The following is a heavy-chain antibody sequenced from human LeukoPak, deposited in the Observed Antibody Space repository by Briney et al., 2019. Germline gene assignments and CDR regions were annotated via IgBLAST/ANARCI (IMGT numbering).Heavy chain of an antibody. CDR1: GFTFSSYS. CDR3: ARVGGHYDYYGMDV. Sequence: GGSLRLSCAASGFTFSSYSMNWVRQAPGKGLEWVSSIRSSSSYIYYADSVKGRFTISRDNAKNSLYLQMNSLRAEDTAVYYCARVGGHYDYYGMDVWGQGTTVTVSS. J-gene: IGHJ6*02. CDR2: IRSSSSYI. V-gene: IGHV3-21*01. D-gene: IGHD2-15*01.